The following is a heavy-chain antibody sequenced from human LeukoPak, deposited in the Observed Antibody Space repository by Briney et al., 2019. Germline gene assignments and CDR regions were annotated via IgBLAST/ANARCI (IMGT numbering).Heavy chain of an antibody. D-gene: IGHD1-26*01. J-gene: IGHJ5*01. CDR2: TYYRSKWYN. Sequence: SQTLSLTCAISGDSVSSNSAAWNWIRQSPSRGLEWLGRTYYRSKWYNDYAVSVKSRITINPDTSKNQFSLQLNSVTPEDTAVYYCAREGSMKAGDTFINWFDSWGQGTLVTVSS. CDR1: GDSVSSNSAA. CDR3: AREGSMKAGDTFINWFDS. V-gene: IGHV6-1*01.